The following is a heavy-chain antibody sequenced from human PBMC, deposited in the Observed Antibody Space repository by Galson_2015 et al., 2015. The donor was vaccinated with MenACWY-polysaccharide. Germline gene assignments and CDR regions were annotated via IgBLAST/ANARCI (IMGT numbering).Heavy chain of an antibody. CDR2: ISSSSSYI. CDR3: ARDLLPIKRLEWSLLGY. D-gene: IGHD3-3*01. V-gene: IGHV3-21*01. Sequence: SLRLSCAASGFTFSSYSMNWVRQAPGKGLEWVSSISSSSSYIYYADSVKGRFTISRDNAKNSLYLQMNSLRAEDTAVYYCARDLLPIKRLEWSLLGYWGQGTLVTVSS. CDR1: GFTFSSYS. J-gene: IGHJ4*02.